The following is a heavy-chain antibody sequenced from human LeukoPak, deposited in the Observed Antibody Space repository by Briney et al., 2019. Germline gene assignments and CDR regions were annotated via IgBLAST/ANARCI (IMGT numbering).Heavy chain of an antibody. D-gene: IGHD5-24*01. CDR2: IYSSGST. V-gene: IGHV4-4*07. CDR3: ARVPLRRQYNWFDP. J-gene: IGHJ5*02. CDR1: GGSTTDYF. Sequence: SETLSLTCTVSGGSTTDYFWSWIRQPAGKGLEWIGRIYSSGSTNYNASLKSRVTMPVDTSKNQFSLKLSSVTAADTAVYYCARVPLRRQYNWFDPWGQGTLVTVSS.